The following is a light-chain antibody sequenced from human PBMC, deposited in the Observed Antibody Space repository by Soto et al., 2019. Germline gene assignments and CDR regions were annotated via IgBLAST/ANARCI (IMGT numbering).Light chain of an antibody. J-gene: IGLJ3*02. CDR3: AAWDDSLNGRV. Sequence: QSVLTQPPSVSGAPGQTVTMSCTGSSSNFGAGYDVHWYQQLPGTAPKLLIYSNNQRPSGVPDRFSGSKSATSASLAISGLQSEDEADYYCAAWDDSLNGRVFGGGTKLTVL. CDR1: SSNFGAGYD. CDR2: SNN. V-gene: IGLV1-40*01.